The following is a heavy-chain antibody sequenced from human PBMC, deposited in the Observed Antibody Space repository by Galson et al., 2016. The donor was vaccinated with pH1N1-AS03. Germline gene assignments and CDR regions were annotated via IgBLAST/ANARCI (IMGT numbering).Heavy chain of an antibody. CDR1: GDSVSVNSGG. J-gene: IGHJ4*02. Sequence: CAISGDSVSVNSGGWNWIRQSPSRGLEWLGRTYYNSKWFFDYAISVRSRITINSDISKNQFSLQLNSVTPEDTALYYWARGWLASGFDYWGQGTQVTVSS. CDR3: ARGWLASGFDY. CDR2: TYYNSKWFF. V-gene: IGHV6-1*01. D-gene: IGHD5-12*01.